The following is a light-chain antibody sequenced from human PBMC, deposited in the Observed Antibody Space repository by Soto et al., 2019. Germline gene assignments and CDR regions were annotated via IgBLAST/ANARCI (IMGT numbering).Light chain of an antibody. Sequence: DIQMTQSPSSLSASVGDRLTITCRESQSIRSYLNWYQQKPGKAPKLXIYAASSLQSGVPSRFSGSGSGTDFTLTISSLQPEDCATYYCHQSYSTLWTFGQGTTV. CDR3: HQSYSTLWT. CDR2: AAS. J-gene: IGKJ1*01. CDR1: QSIRSY. V-gene: IGKV1-39*01.